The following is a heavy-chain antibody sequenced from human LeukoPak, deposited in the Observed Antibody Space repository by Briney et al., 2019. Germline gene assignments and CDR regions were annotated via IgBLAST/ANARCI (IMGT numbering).Heavy chain of an antibody. V-gene: IGHV4-59*08. CDR2: IYYTGST. D-gene: IGHD6-13*01. CDR3: ARLPPYSSSWYFDY. CDR1: GGSISSYY. Sequence: SETLSLTCTVSGGSISSYYWSWIRQPPGKGLEWIGYIYYTGSTNYNPSLKSRVTISLDTSKNQFSLRLSSVTAADTAVYYCARLPPYSSSWYFDYWGQGTLVTVSS. J-gene: IGHJ4*02.